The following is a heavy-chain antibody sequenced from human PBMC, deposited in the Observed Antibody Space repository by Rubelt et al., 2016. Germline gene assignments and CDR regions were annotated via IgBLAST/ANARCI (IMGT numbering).Heavy chain of an antibody. V-gene: IGHV4-59*12. D-gene: IGHD3-9*01. CDR3: ARDRSYDILTAYYDWDY. J-gene: IGHJ4*02. CDR2: IYYSGNV. CDR1: GGSISNYY. Sequence: ESGPGLVKPSETLSLTCTVSGGSISNYYWSWIRQPPGDGLEWIGYIYYSGNVKYNPSLKSRVTISLDTSKNQFSLKLSSVTAADTAVYYCARDRSYDILTAYYDWDYWGQGSLVTVSS.